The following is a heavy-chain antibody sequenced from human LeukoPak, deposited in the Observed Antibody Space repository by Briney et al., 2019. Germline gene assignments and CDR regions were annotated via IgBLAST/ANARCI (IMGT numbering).Heavy chain of an antibody. CDR2: IHHSGST. J-gene: IGHJ4*02. D-gene: IGHD3-22*01. V-gene: IGHV4-59*04. CDR3: ARFGSGYYLKYYFDY. Sequence: PSETLSLTCTVSGGSISSYYWSWIRQPPGKGLEWIGTIHHSGSTSYDPSLKSRVTISVDTSKNQFSLKLSSVTAADTAVYYCARFGSGYYLKYYFDYWGQGTLVTDSS. CDR1: GGSISSYY.